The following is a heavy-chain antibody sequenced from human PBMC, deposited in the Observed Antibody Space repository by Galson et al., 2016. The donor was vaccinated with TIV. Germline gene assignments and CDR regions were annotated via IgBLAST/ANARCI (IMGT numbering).Heavy chain of an antibody. CDR3: AREGPCGGDCYFLDN. CDR1: GGSFSHLG. J-gene: IGHJ4*02. V-gene: IGHV1-69*06. Sequence: SVKVSCKASGGSFSHLGLNWVRQAPGQGFEWVGGILPISGQVSYAQNFQDRVTITADKSASTVYMELRSLRSDDTAVYYCAREGPCGGDCYFLDNWGQGSLVTVSS. D-gene: IGHD2-21*02. CDR2: ILPISGQV.